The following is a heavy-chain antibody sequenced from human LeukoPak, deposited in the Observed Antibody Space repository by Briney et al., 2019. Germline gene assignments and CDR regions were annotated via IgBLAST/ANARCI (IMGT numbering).Heavy chain of an antibody. D-gene: IGHD3-22*01. J-gene: IGHJ3*02. CDR3: AKEIGAYYYDSSGFDAFDI. V-gene: IGHV3-23*01. CDR1: GFTFSSSA. CDR2: ISASGGST. Sequence: PGGSLRLSCAASGFTFSSSAMSWVRQVPGKGLEWVSGISASGGSTYYADSVKGRFTISRDNSKNTLYLQMNSLRAEDTAVYYCAKEIGAYYYDSSGFDAFDIWGQGTMVTVSS.